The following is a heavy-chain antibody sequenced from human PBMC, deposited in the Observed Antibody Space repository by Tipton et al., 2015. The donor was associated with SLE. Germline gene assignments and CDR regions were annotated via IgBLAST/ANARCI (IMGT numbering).Heavy chain of an antibody. D-gene: IGHD4-17*01. V-gene: IGHV4-4*07. CDR1: GGSIRSYY. J-gene: IGHJ2*01. CDR2: IYTSGRT. Sequence: TLSVTCTVSGGSIRSYYWCWIRQPPGKALEWIGSIYTSGRTSYNPSLKSRVTMSVDTSKNQFSLKLRSVTAADTAVYSCARGSDGEYVRYFDVWGPGTLVTVSS. CDR3: ARGSDGEYVRYFDV.